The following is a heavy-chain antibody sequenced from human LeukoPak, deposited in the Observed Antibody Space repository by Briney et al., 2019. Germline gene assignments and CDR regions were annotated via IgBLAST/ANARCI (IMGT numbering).Heavy chain of an antibody. D-gene: IGHD6-13*01. Sequence: GGSLRLSCAASGFTFSSYAMSWVRQAPGKGLEWVSAISGNGDSKYYADSVKGRFTISRDNTKNTLYLQMNSLRAEDTAVYYCARGRQVISSAGYYFDYWGQGTLVTVSS. CDR1: GFTFSSYA. J-gene: IGHJ4*02. CDR2: ISGNGDSK. V-gene: IGHV3-23*01. CDR3: ARGRQVISSAGYYFDY.